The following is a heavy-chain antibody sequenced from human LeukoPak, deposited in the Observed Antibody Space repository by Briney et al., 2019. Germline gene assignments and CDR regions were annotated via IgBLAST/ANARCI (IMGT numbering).Heavy chain of an antibody. D-gene: IGHD4-17*01. CDR2: ISYDGSNK. V-gene: IGHV3-30-3*02. CDR1: GFSVGSYG. CDR3: AKRVTVTTKYFDS. Sequence: SLRVGCAADGFSVGSYGMYWGRPAPCKGLEWVAVISYDGSNKYYADSVKGRFTISRDNSKNTLYLQMNSLRAEDTAVYYCAKRVTVTTKYFDSWGQGTLVTVSS. J-gene: IGHJ4*02.